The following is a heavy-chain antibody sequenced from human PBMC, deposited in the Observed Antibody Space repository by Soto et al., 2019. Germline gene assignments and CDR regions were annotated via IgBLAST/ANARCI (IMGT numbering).Heavy chain of an antibody. J-gene: IGHJ3*02. D-gene: IGHD3-22*01. CDR2: IYPGDSDT. Sequence: EVQLVQSGAEVKKPGESLKISCKGSGYSFTSQWIGWVRQLPGKGLEWMGMIYPGDSDTRYTPSFQGQVTISADKSITTAYLQGSSLKASDTAMYYCARRGYYYDSSGHHHDAFDIWGQGTMVTVSS. CDR1: GYSFTSQW. V-gene: IGHV5-51*01. CDR3: ARRGYYYDSSGHHHDAFDI.